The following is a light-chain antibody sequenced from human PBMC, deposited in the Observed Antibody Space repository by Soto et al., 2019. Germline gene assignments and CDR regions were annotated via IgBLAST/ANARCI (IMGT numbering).Light chain of an antibody. Sequence: DIVMTQSPDSLAVSLGERATINCKSSQSVLYSSNNKNYLAWYQQKPRQPPKLLIYWASTRESGVPDRFSGSGSGTDFNLTISSLQAEDVAVYYCQQYYSTPLTFGGGTKVEIK. J-gene: IGKJ4*01. V-gene: IGKV4-1*01. CDR2: WAS. CDR1: QSVLYSSNNKNY. CDR3: QQYYSTPLT.